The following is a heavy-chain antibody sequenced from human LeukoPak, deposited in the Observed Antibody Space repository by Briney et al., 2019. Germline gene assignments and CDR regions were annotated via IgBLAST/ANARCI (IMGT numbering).Heavy chain of an antibody. CDR3: ARGPTYYDFWSAAPPNFDY. CDR1: GGSFSGYY. D-gene: IGHD3-3*01. V-gene: IGHV4-34*01. Sequence: SETLSLTCAVYGGSFSGYYWSWIRQPPGKGLEWIGEINHSGSTNYNPSLKSRVTISVDTSKNQFSLKLSSVTAADTAVYYCARGPTYYDFWSAAPPNFDYWGQGTLVTVSS. J-gene: IGHJ4*02. CDR2: INHSGST.